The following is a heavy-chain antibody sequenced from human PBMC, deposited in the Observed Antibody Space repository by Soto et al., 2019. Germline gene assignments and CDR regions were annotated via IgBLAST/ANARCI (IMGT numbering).Heavy chain of an antibody. Sequence: SETLSLTCTVSGGSISSYYWSWIRQPPGKGLEWVGYMYYSGSTNYNPSLKSRITISVDTSKNQFSLKLSSVTAADTAVYYCARHQQLQYFQHWGQGTLVTVSS. CDR3: ARHQQLQYFQH. CDR2: MYYSGST. J-gene: IGHJ1*01. V-gene: IGHV4-59*01. CDR1: GGSISSYY. D-gene: IGHD6-13*01.